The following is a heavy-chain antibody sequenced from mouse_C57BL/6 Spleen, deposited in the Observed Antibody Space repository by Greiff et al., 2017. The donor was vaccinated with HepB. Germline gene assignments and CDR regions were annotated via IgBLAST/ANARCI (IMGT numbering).Heavy chain of an antibody. D-gene: IGHD4-1*01. CDR3: TRPGDWEDY. CDR2: IDPDTGGT. CDR1: GYTFTDYE. J-gene: IGHJ2*01. V-gene: IGHV1-15*01. Sequence: QVQLQQSGAELVRPGASVTLSCKASGYTFTDYEMHWVKQTPVHGLEWIGAIDPDTGGTAYNQKFKGKAILTADKSSSTAYMELRSLTSEDSAVYYCTRPGDWEDYWGQGTTLTVSS.